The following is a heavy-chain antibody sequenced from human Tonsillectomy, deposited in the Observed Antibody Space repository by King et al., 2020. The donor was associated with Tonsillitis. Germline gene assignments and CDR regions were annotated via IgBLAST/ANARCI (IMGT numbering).Heavy chain of an antibody. CDR2: ISGSGGST. V-gene: IGHV3-23*04. J-gene: IGHJ6*02. CDR3: AKDRDFWGPAGMDV. D-gene: IGHD3-3*01. CDR1: GFTFSSYA. Sequence: EVQLVESGGGLIQPGGSLRLSCAASGFTFSSYAMNWVRQAPGKGLEWVSGISGSGGSTYYADSVEGRFAISRDNSKNTLYLQMNSLRAEDTAVYYCAKDRDFWGPAGMDVWGQGTTGTVSS.